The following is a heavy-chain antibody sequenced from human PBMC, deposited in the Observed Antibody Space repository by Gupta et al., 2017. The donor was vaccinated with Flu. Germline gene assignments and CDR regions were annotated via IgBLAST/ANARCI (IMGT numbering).Heavy chain of an antibody. V-gene: IGHV3-23*01. CDR1: GFSFNTYA. CDR3: AKWEYSYGSDHFDH. D-gene: IGHD5-18*01. J-gene: IGHJ4*02. CDR2: ISDSGDST. Sequence: EVHLLESGGDLVQPGGSLRLSCAASGFSFNTYAMSWVRQAPGKGLEYISSISDSGDSTYYAESVKGRFTSARDNVENTLYLQMNSLRAEDTAVEDCAKWEYSYGSDHFDHWGQGTLVTVSS.